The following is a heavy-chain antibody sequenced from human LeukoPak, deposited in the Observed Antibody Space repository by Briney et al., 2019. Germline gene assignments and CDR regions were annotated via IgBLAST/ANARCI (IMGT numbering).Heavy chain of an antibody. CDR1: GYTFISYG. D-gene: IGHD6-19*01. J-gene: IGHJ4*02. Sequence: GASVKVSCKASGYTFISYGINWVRQAPGRGLEWMGWISPHNGNTNYAQKLQGRVTMTTDTSTSTAYMEVRSLRSDDTAVYYCARAWIAVAGPGISDYWGQGTLVMVSS. CDR3: ARAWIAVAGPGISDY. V-gene: IGHV1-18*01. CDR2: ISPHNGNT.